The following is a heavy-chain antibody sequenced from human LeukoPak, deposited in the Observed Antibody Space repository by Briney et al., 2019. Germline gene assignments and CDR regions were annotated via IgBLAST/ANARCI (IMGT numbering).Heavy chain of an antibody. CDR1: RFTFSTYS. Sequence: GRSLRLSCAASRFTFSTYSMNWVRQAPGKGLEWVSSISSSSTYIYYADSVKGRFTISRDNAKNPLFLQMNSLRAEDTAVYYCARFALKTPPTDWGQGTLVTVSS. CDR3: ARFALKTPPTD. J-gene: IGHJ4*02. CDR2: ISSSSTYI. V-gene: IGHV3-21*01.